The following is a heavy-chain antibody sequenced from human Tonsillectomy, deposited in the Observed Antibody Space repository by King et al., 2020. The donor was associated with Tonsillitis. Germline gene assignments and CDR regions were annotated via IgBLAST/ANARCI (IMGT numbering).Heavy chain of an antibody. Sequence: VQLVESGGGLVQPGGSLRLSCAASGFTFSSYWMTWVRQAPGKGLEWVASIKQDGSEEYYVDSVKGRFTISRDNTKNSLYLQMNSLRADDTAVYYCARDRPDYGGTFDGFGYWGQGNLVTVSS. V-gene: IGHV3-7*03. CDR2: IKQDGSEE. CDR3: ARDRPDYGGTFDGFGY. J-gene: IGHJ4*02. CDR1: GFTFSSYW. D-gene: IGHD4-23*01.